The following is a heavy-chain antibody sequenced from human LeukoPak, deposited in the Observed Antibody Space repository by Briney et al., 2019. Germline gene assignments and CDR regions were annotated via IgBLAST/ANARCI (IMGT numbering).Heavy chain of an antibody. CDR2: INPNSGGT. V-gene: IGHV1-2*02. CDR3: ARALRSVVVMPGSI. CDR1: GYTFTGYY. D-gene: IGHD3-22*01. J-gene: IGHJ3*02. Sequence: ASVKVSCKASGYTFTGYYMHWVRQAPGQGLEWMGWINPNSGGTNYAQKFQGRVTMTRDTSISTAYLELSRLRSDDTAVYYCARALRSVVVMPGSIWGRGTMVTVSS.